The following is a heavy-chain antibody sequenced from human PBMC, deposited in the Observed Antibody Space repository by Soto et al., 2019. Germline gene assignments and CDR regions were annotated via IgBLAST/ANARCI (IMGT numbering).Heavy chain of an antibody. J-gene: IGHJ4*02. V-gene: IGHV4-39*01. CDR2: IYYSGST. D-gene: IGHD6-19*01. Sequence: QLQLQESGPGLVKPSETLSLTCTVSGGSISSSSYYWGWIRQPPGKGLEWIGSIYYSGSTYYNPSLKSRVTISVDTSKNQFSLKLSSVTAADTAVYYCAASSGWGLYFDYWGQGTLVTVSS. CDR3: AASSGWGLYFDY. CDR1: GGSISSSSYY.